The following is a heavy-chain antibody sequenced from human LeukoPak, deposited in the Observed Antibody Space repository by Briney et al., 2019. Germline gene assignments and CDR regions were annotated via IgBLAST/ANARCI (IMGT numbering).Heavy chain of an antibody. Sequence: SGTLSLTCTVSGGSISSSSYYWGWIRQPPGKGLEWIGSIYYSGSTYYNPSLKSRVTISVDTSKNQFSLKLSSVTAADTAVYYCARESRQLAPDYWGQGTLVTVSS. CDR2: IYYSGST. CDR1: GGSISSSSYY. D-gene: IGHD5-18*01. J-gene: IGHJ4*02. CDR3: ARESRQLAPDY. V-gene: IGHV4-39*07.